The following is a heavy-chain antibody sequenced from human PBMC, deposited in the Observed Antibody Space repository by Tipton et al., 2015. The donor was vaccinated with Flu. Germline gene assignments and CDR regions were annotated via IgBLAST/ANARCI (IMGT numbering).Heavy chain of an antibody. CDR3: TRQVEAATRSSS. CDR2: IFHSGTT. Sequence: LRLSCTVSGGSVSSSDFYWDWARQPPGKGPEWIGSIFHSGTTYYDLSLQSRVTISLDTSKNQFSLKMKSVTVADTAVYYCTRQVEAATRSSSWGQGTLVTVSS. D-gene: IGHD2-15*01. J-gene: IGHJ4*02. V-gene: IGHV4-39*07. CDR1: GGSVSSSDFY.